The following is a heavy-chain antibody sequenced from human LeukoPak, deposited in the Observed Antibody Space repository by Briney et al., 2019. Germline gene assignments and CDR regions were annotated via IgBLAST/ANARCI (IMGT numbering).Heavy chain of an antibody. CDR3: AKVRVGTAHFDY. V-gene: IGHV3-30*18. D-gene: IGHD2-15*01. Sequence: PGASLRLSCAASGFTFSNYGMHWVRQAPGKGLEWVVVISHDGSNNNYADSVKGRFTTSRDNSKNTLYLQMNSLRPEDTAVYYCAKVRVGTAHFDYWGQGTLVTVSS. CDR1: GFTFSNYG. J-gene: IGHJ4*02. CDR2: ISHDGSNN.